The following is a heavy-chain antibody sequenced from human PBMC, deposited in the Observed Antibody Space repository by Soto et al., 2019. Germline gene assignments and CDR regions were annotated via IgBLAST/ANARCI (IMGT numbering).Heavy chain of an antibody. D-gene: IGHD5-12*01. CDR1: GGSFSGYY. CDR3: ARGRGYSGYGAAGY. V-gene: IGHV4-34*01. Sequence: QVQLQQWGAGLLKPSETLSLTCAVYGGSFSGYYWSWIRQPPGKGLEWIGEINHSGSTNYNPSLKSRVTISVDTSNNQFYLKLRAVTAADTAVYYCARGRGYSGYGAAGYWGQGTLVTVSS. CDR2: INHSGST. J-gene: IGHJ4*02.